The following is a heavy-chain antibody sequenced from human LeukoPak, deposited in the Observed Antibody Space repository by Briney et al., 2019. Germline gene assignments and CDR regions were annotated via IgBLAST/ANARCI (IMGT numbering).Heavy chain of an antibody. J-gene: IGHJ4*02. CDR2: IYHSGST. CDR1: GYSISSGYY. Sequence: PSETLSLTCTVSGYSISSGYYWGWIRQPPGKGLEWIGSIYHSGSTYYNPSLKSRVTISVDTSKNQFSLKLSSVTAADTAVYYCASGANDYGDNWGQGTLVSVSS. CDR3: ASGANDYGDN. V-gene: IGHV4-38-2*02. D-gene: IGHD4-17*01.